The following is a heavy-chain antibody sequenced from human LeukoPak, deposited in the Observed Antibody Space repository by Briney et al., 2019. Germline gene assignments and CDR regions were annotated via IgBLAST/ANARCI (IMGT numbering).Heavy chain of an antibody. Sequence: SETLSLTCAVYGGSFSGYYWSWIRQPPGKGLEWIGEINHSGSTNYNPSLKSRVTISVDTSKNQFSLQLSSVTAADTAVYYCARGSIGDFWSGYYTPWDCDYWGQGTLVTVSS. J-gene: IGHJ4*02. CDR3: ARGSIGDFWSGYYTPWDCDY. CDR1: GGSFSGYY. V-gene: IGHV4-34*01. CDR2: INHSGST. D-gene: IGHD3-3*01.